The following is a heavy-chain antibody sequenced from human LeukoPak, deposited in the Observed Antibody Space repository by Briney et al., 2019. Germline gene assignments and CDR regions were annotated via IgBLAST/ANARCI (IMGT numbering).Heavy chain of an antibody. CDR3: ARQLGYCDSGACYFEF. CDR2: INGGGLST. V-gene: IGHV3-23*01. Sequence: PGGSLRLSCAASGFTFSNAWMTWVRQAPGKGLEWVSSINGGGLSTSYADSVKGRFTTSRDNSKTTLFLQMNSLRAEDTGVYYCARQLGYCDSGACYFEFWGQGTLVTVSS. CDR1: GFTFSNAW. D-gene: IGHD1-1*01. J-gene: IGHJ4*02.